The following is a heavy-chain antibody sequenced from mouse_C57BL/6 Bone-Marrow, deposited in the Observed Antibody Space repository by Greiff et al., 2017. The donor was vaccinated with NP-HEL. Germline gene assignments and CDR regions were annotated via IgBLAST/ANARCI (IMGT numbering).Heavy chain of an antibody. CDR1: GFTFSDYY. CDR3: ARPRYDYDVGAMDY. V-gene: IGHV5-12*01. J-gene: IGHJ4*01. Sequence: EVHLVESGGGLVQPGGSLKLSCAASGFTFSDYYMYWVRQTPEKRLEWVAYISNGGGSTYYPDSVKGRFTISSDNAKNTLYLQMSRLKSEDTAMYYCARPRYDYDVGAMDYWGQGTSVTVSS. D-gene: IGHD2-4*01. CDR2: ISNGGGST.